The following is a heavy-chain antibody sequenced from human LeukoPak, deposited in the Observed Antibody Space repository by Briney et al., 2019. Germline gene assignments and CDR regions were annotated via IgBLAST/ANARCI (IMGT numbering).Heavy chain of an antibody. CDR3: ARDPPEQWLDTGSFDY. CDR1: GYTFTSYY. Sequence: ASVKVSCKASGYTFTSYYMHWVRQAPGQGLEWMGMINPSGGSTTYAQKFQGRVTMTRDTSTSTVYMELSSLRSEDTAVYYCARDPPEQWLDTGSFDYWGQGTLVTVSS. V-gene: IGHV1-46*01. CDR2: INPSGGST. D-gene: IGHD6-19*01. J-gene: IGHJ4*02.